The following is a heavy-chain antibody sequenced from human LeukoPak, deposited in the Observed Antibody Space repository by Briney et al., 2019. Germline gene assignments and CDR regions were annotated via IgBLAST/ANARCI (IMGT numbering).Heavy chain of an antibody. CDR2: ISAYNGAT. J-gene: IGHJ4*02. Sequence: GASVKVSCKASGYTFASYGISWVRQAPGQGREWMGWISAYNGATNFAQNLQGRVTMTTDTSTSTAYMELRSLRSDDTAVYYCARAGYNYGNPDDYWGQGTLVTVSS. CDR3: ARAGYNYGNPDDY. D-gene: IGHD5-18*01. CDR1: GYTFASYG. V-gene: IGHV1-18*01.